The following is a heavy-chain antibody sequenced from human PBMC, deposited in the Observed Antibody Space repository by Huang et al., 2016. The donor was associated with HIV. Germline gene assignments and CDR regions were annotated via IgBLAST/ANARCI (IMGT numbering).Heavy chain of an antibody. CDR3: ARLPGSITMIRGVITDPY. D-gene: IGHD3-10*01. V-gene: IGHV4-39*01. CDR2: IDYSGGT. Sequence: QLQLQESGPGLVKPSETLSLTCTVSGGSIRSDNYYWGWIRQPPGKGLEWIGSIDYSGGTYHNPSLKSRVTITVDTSKNQFSLKMRSVTAADTAVYYCARLPGSITMIRGVITDPYWGQGTLVTVSS. CDR1: GGSIRSDNYY. J-gene: IGHJ4*02.